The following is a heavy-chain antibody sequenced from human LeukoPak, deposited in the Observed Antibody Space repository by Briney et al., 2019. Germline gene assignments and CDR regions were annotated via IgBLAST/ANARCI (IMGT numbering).Heavy chain of an antibody. CDR2: INHSGST. Sequence: PSETLSLTCAVYGGSFSGYYWSWIRQPPGKGMEWIGEINHSGSTNYNPSLKSRVTISVDTSKNQFSLKLSSVTAADTAVYYCARGRWAAAGTKAWFDPWGQGTLVTVSS. J-gene: IGHJ5*02. D-gene: IGHD6-13*01. CDR1: GGSFSGYY. V-gene: IGHV4-34*01. CDR3: ARGRWAAAGTKAWFDP.